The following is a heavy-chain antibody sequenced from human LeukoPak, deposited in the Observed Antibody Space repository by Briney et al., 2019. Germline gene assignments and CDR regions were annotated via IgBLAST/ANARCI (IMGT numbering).Heavy chain of an antibody. CDR2: ISGSSGST. CDR3: AKAPPSSYYYYYGMDV. D-gene: IGHD6-13*01. J-gene: IGHJ6*02. CDR1: GFTFGSYA. Sequence: PGGSLRLSCAASGFTFGSYAMSWVRQAPGKGLEWVSAISGSSGSTYYADSVKGRFTISRDISKNTLYLQMNSLRAEDTAVYYCAKAPPSSYYYYYGMDVWGQGTTVTVSS. V-gene: IGHV3-23*01.